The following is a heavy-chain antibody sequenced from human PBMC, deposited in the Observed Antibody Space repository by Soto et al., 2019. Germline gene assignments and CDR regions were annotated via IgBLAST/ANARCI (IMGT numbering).Heavy chain of an antibody. CDR1: GFTFGIYA. Sequence: EVQLLESGGGLVQPGGSLRLSCAASGFTFGIYAMSWVRQAPGKGLEWVSSMSGSGGSIYYAHSVKGRFTISRDKTKNTLDLQMNRLRAEDTAVYHCARVAPEYSSTPRRFDFWGQGTLVTVSS. J-gene: IGHJ4*02. V-gene: IGHV3-23*01. D-gene: IGHD6-13*01. CDR2: MSGSGGSI. CDR3: ARVAPEYSSTPRRFDF.